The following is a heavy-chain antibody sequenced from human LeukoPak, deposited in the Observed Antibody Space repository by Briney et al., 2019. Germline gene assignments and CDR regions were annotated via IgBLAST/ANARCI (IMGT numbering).Heavy chain of an antibody. V-gene: IGHV3-15*01. CDR3: TTDLVQLWLRDY. CDR2: IKSKTDGVTT. CDR1: GFTFSNAW. Sequence: GGSLLLSCAASGFTFSNAWMSGVRPAPGKGLEWVGRIKSKTDGVTTDYAAPGKGRFTVSRDHSKNTLYLQMNSLKTEDTAVYYCTTDLVQLWLRDYWGQGTLVTVSS. J-gene: IGHJ4*02. D-gene: IGHD5-18*01.